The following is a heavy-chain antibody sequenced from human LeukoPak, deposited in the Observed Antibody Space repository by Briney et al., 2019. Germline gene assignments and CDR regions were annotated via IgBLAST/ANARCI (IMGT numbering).Heavy chain of an antibody. CDR1: RFTFTTYN. Sequence: GGSLRLSCAASRFTFTTYNMNWVRQAPGKGLEWVAVISYDGSNKYYADSVKGRFTISRDNSKNTLYLQMNSLRAEDTAVYYCAKDDSSGYAHFGYWGQGTLVTVSS. CDR2: ISYDGSNK. CDR3: AKDDSSGYAHFGY. D-gene: IGHD3-22*01. V-gene: IGHV3-30*18. J-gene: IGHJ4*02.